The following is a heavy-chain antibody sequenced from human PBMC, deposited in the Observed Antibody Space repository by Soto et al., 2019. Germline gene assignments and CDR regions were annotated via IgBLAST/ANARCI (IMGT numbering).Heavy chain of an antibody. CDR2: IWYDGSNK. V-gene: IGHV3-33*01. Sequence: QVQLVESGGGVVQPGRSLRLSCAASGFTFSSYGMHWVRQAPGKGLEWVAVIWYDGSNKYYADSVKGRFTISRDNSKNTLYLQMNSLRAEDTAVYYCARDLRLVAAALYYYYYYGMDVWGQGTTVTVSS. J-gene: IGHJ6*02. D-gene: IGHD2-15*01. CDR1: GFTFSSYG. CDR3: ARDLRLVAAALYYYYYYGMDV.